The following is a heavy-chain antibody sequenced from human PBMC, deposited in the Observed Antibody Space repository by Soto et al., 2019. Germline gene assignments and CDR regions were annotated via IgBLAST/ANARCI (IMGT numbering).Heavy chain of an antibody. CDR2: VNPNNGDT. CDR3: AKVSRKGSAIDFDY. D-gene: IGHD3-10*01. Sequence: QVQLVQSGAELKKPGASVKVSCKASGYTFSSYDMNWVRQATGQGPECIGWVNPNNGDTGYAQKFQGRVTLTTDISTTTAYMELTSLRSEDTAIYYCAKVSRKGSAIDFDYWGQGTLITVSS. CDR1: GYTFSSYD. V-gene: IGHV1-8*01. J-gene: IGHJ4*02.